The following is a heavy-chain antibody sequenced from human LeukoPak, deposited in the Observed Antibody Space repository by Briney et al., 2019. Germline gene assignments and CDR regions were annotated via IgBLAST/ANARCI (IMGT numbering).Heavy chain of an antibody. CDR2: IKQDGSEK. J-gene: IGHJ4*02. V-gene: IGHV3-7*01. D-gene: IGHD6-19*01. CDR1: GFTFSADW. CDR3: TRHYGWSNYN. Sequence: PGGSLRLSCAASGFTFSADWMAWVRQAPGKGLECVANIKQDGSEKYYVASVKGRFTISRDNSKNSLYLQMNSLRADDTAVYYCTRHYGWSNYNWGQGTLVTVSS.